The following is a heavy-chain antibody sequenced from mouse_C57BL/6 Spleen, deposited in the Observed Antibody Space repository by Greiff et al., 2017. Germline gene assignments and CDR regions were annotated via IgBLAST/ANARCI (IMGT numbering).Heavy chain of an antibody. J-gene: IGHJ2*01. CDR1: GYSFTGYY. CDR3: ARTTVVAPYFDY. Sequence: DVKLQESGPELVKPGASVKISCKASGYSFTGYYMNWVKQSPEKSLEWIGEINPSTGGTTYNQKFKAKATLTVDKSSSTAYMQLKSLTSEDSAVYYCARTTVVAPYFDYWGQGTTLTVSS. V-gene: IGHV1-42*01. CDR2: INPSTGGT. D-gene: IGHD1-1*01.